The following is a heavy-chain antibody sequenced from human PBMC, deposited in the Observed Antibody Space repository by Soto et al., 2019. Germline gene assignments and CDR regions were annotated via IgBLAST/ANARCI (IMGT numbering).Heavy chain of an antibody. CDR2: ISANGGAV. D-gene: IGHD4-4*01. Sequence: EVQLLESGGTLVQPGGSLRLSCTTSGFTFSTYAMRWVRQAPGKGLEWVSSISANGGAVFYGDSVKGRFIFSKDNSENMLYLQMSSLRADDTAIYYCARIGTASNSDYWGQGTLVTVSS. V-gene: IGHV3-23*01. CDR3: ARIGTASNSDY. CDR1: GFTFSTYA. J-gene: IGHJ4*02.